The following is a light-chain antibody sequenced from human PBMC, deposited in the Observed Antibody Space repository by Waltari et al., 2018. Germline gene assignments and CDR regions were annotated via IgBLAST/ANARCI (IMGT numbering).Light chain of an antibody. Sequence: DIQMTQSPSTLSASVGDRVTITCRASQSISSWLAWYQQEPGKAPKLLIYKASSLESVVPSRFRGSGSGTEFTLTISSLQPDDFATYYCQQYNSYWTFGQGTKVEIK. CDR1: QSISSW. CDR3: QQYNSYWT. CDR2: KAS. J-gene: IGKJ1*01. V-gene: IGKV1-5*03.